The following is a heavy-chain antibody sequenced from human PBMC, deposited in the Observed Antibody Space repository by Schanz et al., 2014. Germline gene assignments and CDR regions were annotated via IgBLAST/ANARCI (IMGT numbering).Heavy chain of an antibody. CDR3: AKTLFPGGTQTFGN. CDR1: GYTFTSYD. CDR2: MNSKTGNT. J-gene: IGHJ4*02. Sequence: QVQLVQSGAEVKKPGASVKVSCKASGYTFTSYDINWVRQATGQGLEWMGWMNSKTGNTGYAQRFQGRVTMTRNTSITTAYLELSSLRSGDTAVYYCAKTLFPGGTQTFGNWGRGTLVTVSS. V-gene: IGHV1-8*01. D-gene: IGHD2-8*02.